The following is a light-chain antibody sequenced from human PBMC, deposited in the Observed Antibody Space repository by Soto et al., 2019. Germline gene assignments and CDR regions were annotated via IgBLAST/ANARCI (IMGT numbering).Light chain of an antibody. V-gene: IGKV1-16*02. CDR2: ETS. CDR1: QGIGNS. J-gene: IGKJ2*01. CDR3: QQYDSHPHT. Sequence: DIQMTQSPSSLSASVGDRVTITCRASQGIGNSLAWFQQKPGKAPKSLIYETSALHIGVPSKFRGSGSGTDFTLTISSLQPEDFATYHCQQYDSHPHTFGQGTNLEIK.